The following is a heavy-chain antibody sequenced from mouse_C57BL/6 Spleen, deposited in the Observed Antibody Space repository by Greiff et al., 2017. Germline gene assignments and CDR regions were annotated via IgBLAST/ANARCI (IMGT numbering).Heavy chain of an antibody. CDR1: GYTFTDYY. V-gene: IGHV1-76*01. Sequence: QVQLQQSGAELVRPGASVKLSCKASGYTFTDYYINWVKQRPGQGLEWIARIYPGSGNTYYNEKFKGKATLTAEKSSSTAYMQLSSLTSEDSAVYFCARYDTTEVYAMDYWGQGTSVTVSS. D-gene: IGHD1-1*01. J-gene: IGHJ4*01. CDR3: ARYDTTEVYAMDY. CDR2: IYPGSGNT.